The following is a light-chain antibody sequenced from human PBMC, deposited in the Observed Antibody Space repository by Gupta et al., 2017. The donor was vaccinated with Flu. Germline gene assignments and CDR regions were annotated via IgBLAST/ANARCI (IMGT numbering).Light chain of an antibody. J-gene: IGKJ3*01. Sequence: PGTLSLAPGERATLSGTARRSVRLNYLDWYKKKPGQAPWLIIYGASSRATGVPERLSGSGSGTDFTLTISRREHEDSAVYYGQQYGTSPTTFGKGTKVN. CDR2: GAS. CDR1: RSVRLNY. V-gene: IGKV3-20*01. CDR3: QQYGTSPTT.